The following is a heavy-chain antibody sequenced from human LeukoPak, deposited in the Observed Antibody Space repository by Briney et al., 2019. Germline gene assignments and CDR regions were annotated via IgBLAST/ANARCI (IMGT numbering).Heavy chain of an antibody. CDR1: GYTFTVYY. Sequence: ASVKVSFKASGYTFTVYYMHWVRQPPAQGLEWMGLINPNSGGTNYAQKFQGRVTMTRDTSISTAYMELSRLRSDDTAVYYCARVVGGSYFSGLGYWGQGTLVTVSS. CDR2: INPNSGGT. CDR3: ARVVGGSYFSGLGY. J-gene: IGHJ4*02. V-gene: IGHV1-2*06. D-gene: IGHD1-26*01.